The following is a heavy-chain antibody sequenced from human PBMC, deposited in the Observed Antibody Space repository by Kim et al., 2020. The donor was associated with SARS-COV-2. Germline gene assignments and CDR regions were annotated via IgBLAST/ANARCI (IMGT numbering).Heavy chain of an antibody. V-gene: IGHV3-64D*09. J-gene: IGHJ4*02. CDR3: VTHQELGVGY. D-gene: IGHD7-27*01. Sequence: STYYADSVKGRFTISRDNSKNTLYLQMSGLRAEDTAVYYCVTHQELGVGYWGQGTLVTVSS. CDR2: ST.